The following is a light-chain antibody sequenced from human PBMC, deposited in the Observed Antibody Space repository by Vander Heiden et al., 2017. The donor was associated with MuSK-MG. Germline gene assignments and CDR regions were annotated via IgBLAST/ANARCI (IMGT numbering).Light chain of an antibody. Sequence: ELVLTQSPATLSLSPGERATLSCRASQTVYSYLAWYQQKRGQAPRLLIYDTSNRATGIPARFSGSGSGTDFTLTIRSLEPEDFAVYYCQQRYNWWTFGQGTKVEIK. CDR3: QQRYNWWT. CDR1: QTVYSY. CDR2: DTS. J-gene: IGKJ1*01. V-gene: IGKV3-11*01.